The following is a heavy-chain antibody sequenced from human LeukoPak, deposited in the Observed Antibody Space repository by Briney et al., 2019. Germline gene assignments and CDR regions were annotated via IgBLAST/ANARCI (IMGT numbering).Heavy chain of an antibody. Sequence: PGGSLRLSCAASGFTFSDHYMDWVRQAPGKGLEGVGRTRNKANSYTTEYAASVKGRFTISRDNSKNSLYLQMNSLKTEDAAVYYCASLYGSGKRWVDPWGQGTVVTVSS. J-gene: IGHJ5*02. CDR2: TRNKANSYTT. V-gene: IGHV3-72*01. D-gene: IGHD3-10*01. CDR1: GFTFSDHY. CDR3: ASLYGSGKRWVDP.